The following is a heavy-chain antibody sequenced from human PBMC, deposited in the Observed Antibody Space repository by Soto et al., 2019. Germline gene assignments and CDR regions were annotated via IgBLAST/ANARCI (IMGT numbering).Heavy chain of an antibody. Sequence: ASVKVSCKASGYTFTSYGISWVRQAPGQGLEWMGWISAYNGNTNYAQKLQGRVTMTTDTSTSTAYMELRSLRSDDTAVYYCAREEGIMITFGGVSDYWGQGTLVTVSS. CDR2: ISAYNGNT. V-gene: IGHV1-18*01. CDR3: AREEGIMITFGGVSDY. D-gene: IGHD3-16*01. J-gene: IGHJ4*02. CDR1: GYTFTSYG.